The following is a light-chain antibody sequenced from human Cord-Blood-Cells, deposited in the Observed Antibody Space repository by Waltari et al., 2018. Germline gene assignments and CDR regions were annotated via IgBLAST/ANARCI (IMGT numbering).Light chain of an antibody. Sequence: QSVLTQPPSVSGAPGQGVTISCTGSSSNSGAGDAVHWYQQLPGPAPKLLIYGNSKRPSGVPDRFSGSKSGTSASLAITGLQAEDEADYYCQSYDSSLSGWVFGGGTKLTVL. CDR1: SSNSGAGDA. V-gene: IGLV1-40*01. J-gene: IGLJ3*02. CDR2: GNS. CDR3: QSYDSSLSGWV.